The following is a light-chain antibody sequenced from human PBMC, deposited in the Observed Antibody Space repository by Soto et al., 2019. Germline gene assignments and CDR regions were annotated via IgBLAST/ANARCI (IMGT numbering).Light chain of an antibody. CDR2: GAS. CDR3: QHSGNSPWYT. V-gene: IGKV3-20*01. CDR1: QSVSSTY. J-gene: IGKJ2*01. Sequence: EIVLTQSPGTLSLSPGERATLSCRASQSVSSTYLAWYQQKPGQAPRLLIYGASSRATGIPDRFSGGGSGTDFTLTISRLEPEDFAVYYCQHSGNSPWYTFGQGTKLEIK.